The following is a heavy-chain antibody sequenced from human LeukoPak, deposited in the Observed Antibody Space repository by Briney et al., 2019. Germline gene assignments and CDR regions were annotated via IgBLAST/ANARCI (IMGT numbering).Heavy chain of an antibody. D-gene: IGHD5-18*01. CDR1: GGSISSSSYY. V-gene: IGHV4-39*07. Sequence: SETLSLTCTVSGGSISSSSYYWGWIRQPPGKGLEWIGSIYYSGSTYYNPSLKSRVTISVDTSKNQFSLKLSSVTAADTAVYYCARGRSGGYSYGYQVEHPYYYYYYMDVWGKGTTVTVSS. CDR2: IYYSGST. J-gene: IGHJ6*03. CDR3: ARGRSGGYSYGYQVEHPYYYYYYMDV.